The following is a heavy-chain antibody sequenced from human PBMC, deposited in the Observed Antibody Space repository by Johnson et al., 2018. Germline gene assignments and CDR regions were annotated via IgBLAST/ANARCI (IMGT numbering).Heavy chain of an antibody. Sequence: QVQLVQSGAEVEKAGASVEVSCKASGYTFTNYAINWVRQASGQGLEWVGWMNPNSGGTGFAQKFQGRVTLTRNTSITTAYMELGSLGSGDTAGYYCARGRYYDFWSGSGAFDSWGQGTEVTVSS. J-gene: IGHJ3*02. V-gene: IGHV1-8*01. D-gene: IGHD3-3*01. CDR3: ARGRYYDFWSGSGAFDS. CDR1: GYTFTNYA. CDR2: MNPNSGGT.